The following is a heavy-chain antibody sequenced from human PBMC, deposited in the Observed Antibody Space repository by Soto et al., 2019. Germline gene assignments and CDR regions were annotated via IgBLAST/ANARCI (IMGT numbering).Heavy chain of an antibody. CDR1: GFTFSSYG. CDR3: ARDLIVAACMDV. J-gene: IGHJ6*02. D-gene: IGHD2-15*01. Sequence: SLRLSCAASGFTFSSYGMHWVRQAPGKGLEWVAVIWYDGSNKYYADSVKGRFTISRDNSKNTLYLQMNSLRAEDTAVYYCARDLIVAACMDVWGQGTTVTVSS. CDR2: IWYDGSNK. V-gene: IGHV3-33*01.